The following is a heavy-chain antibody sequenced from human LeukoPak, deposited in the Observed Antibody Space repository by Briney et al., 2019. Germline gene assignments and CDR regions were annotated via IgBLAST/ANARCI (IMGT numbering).Heavy chain of an antibody. CDR1: GGSISSSSYY. Sequence: SETLSLTCTVSGGSISSSSYYWGWIRQPPGKGLEWVGSIYYSGTTYYNPSLKSRVTISVDTSKNQFSLHLNSVTPDDTAIYYCARDDDSSNWYRDAFDIWGLGTMVTVSS. V-gene: IGHV4-39*07. CDR2: IYYSGTT. D-gene: IGHD6-13*01. J-gene: IGHJ3*02. CDR3: ARDDDSSNWYRDAFDI.